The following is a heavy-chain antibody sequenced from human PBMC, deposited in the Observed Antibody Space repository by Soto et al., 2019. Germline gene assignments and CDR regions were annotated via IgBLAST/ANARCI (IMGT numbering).Heavy chain of an antibody. CDR1: GYTFTNYG. CDR3: ARGTTVTTHHFDF. D-gene: IGHD4-17*01. V-gene: IGHV1-18*01. Sequence: ASVKVSCKTSGYTFTNYGIDWVRQAPGQGLEWMGWISGYNGNTNYAQLFRGRVTMTTDTSTGTAYLEVRSLRSDDTAIYYCARGTTVTTHHFDFWGQGTLVTVSS. J-gene: IGHJ4*02. CDR2: ISGYNGNT.